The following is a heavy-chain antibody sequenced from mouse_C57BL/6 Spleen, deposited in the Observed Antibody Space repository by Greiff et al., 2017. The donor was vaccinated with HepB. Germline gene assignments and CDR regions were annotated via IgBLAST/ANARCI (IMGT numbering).Heavy chain of an antibody. D-gene: IGHD1-1*02. CDR3: ASGGGFAY. J-gene: IGHJ3*01. Sequence: DVKLVESGGGLVNPGGSLKLSCAASGFTFSDYGMHWVRQAPEKGLEWVAYISSGSSTIYYADTVKGRFTISRDNAKNTLFLQMTSLRSEDTAMYYCASGGGFAYWGQGTLVTVSA. V-gene: IGHV5-17*01. CDR1: GFTFSDYG. CDR2: ISSGSSTI.